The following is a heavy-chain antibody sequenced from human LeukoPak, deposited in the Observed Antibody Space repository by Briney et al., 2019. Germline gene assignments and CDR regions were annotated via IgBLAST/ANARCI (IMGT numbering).Heavy chain of an antibody. Sequence: SETLSLTCTVSGGSISSYYWSWIRQPPGKGLECLGYIYYSGSTNYNPSLKSRVTISVDTSKNQFSLKLSSVTAADTAVYYCARGGSSSWYPVPEYFQHWGQGTLVTVSS. CDR3: ARGGSSSWYPVPEYFQH. CDR2: IYYSGST. CDR1: GGSISSYY. D-gene: IGHD6-13*01. J-gene: IGHJ1*01. V-gene: IGHV4-59*01.